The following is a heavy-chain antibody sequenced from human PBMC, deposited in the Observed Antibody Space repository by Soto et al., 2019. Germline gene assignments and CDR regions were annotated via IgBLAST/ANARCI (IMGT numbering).Heavy chain of an antibody. D-gene: IGHD3-10*01. V-gene: IGHV3-33*01. J-gene: IGHJ5*02. CDR2: IWYDGSNK. CDR1: GFTFSSYG. CDR3: ARDGVTMVRGVNLIDT. Sequence: QVQLVESGGGVVQPGRSLRLSCAASGFTFSSYGMHWVRQAPGKGLEWVAVIWYDGSNKYYADSVKGRFTISRDNSKNTLYLQMNSLRAEDTAVYYCARDGVTMVRGVNLIDTWGQGTLVTVSS.